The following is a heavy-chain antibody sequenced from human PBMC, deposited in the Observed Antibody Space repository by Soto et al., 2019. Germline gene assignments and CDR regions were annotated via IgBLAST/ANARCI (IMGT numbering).Heavy chain of an antibody. D-gene: IGHD4-17*01. CDR2: ISNSGTT. J-gene: IGHJ5*01. V-gene: IGHV4-59*01. CDR1: GASISNYY. CDR3: ARNPSRSADYADS. Sequence: SETLSLTCTVSGASISNYYWSWIRQSPGKGLEWIGYISNSGTTTYNPSLKSRVTISVDTSKNQFSLKLTSVTAADTAVFYCARNPSRSADYADSWGQGTLVTVSS.